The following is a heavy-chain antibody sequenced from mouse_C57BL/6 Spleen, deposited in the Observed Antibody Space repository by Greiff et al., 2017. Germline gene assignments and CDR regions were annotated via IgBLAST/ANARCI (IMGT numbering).Heavy chain of an antibody. J-gene: IGHJ3*01. CDR2: IDPSDSYT. D-gene: IGHD4-1*02. CDR3: APTGTTWFAY. CDR1: GYTFTSYW. Sequence: QVQLQQSGAELVRPGTSVKLSCKASGYTFTSYWMHWVKQRPGQGLEWSGVIDPSDSYTNYNQKFKGKATLTVDTSSSTAYMQLSSLTSEDSAVYYCAPTGTTWFAYWGQGTLVTVSA. V-gene: IGHV1-59*01.